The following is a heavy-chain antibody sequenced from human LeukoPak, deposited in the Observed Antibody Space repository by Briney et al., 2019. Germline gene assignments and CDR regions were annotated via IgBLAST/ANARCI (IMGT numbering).Heavy chain of an antibody. CDR1: GFTFSSYA. CDR2: ISGSGGST. J-gene: IGHJ5*02. D-gene: IGHD2-2*01. V-gene: IGHV3-23*01. CDR3: AKGGCSSTTCYLANP. Sequence: PGGSLRLSCAASGFTFSSYAMSWVRQAPGKGLEWVSAISGSGGSTYYADSVKGRFTISRDNSKNTLYLQMNSLTAEDTALYYCAKGGCSSTTCYLANPWGQGTLVTVSS.